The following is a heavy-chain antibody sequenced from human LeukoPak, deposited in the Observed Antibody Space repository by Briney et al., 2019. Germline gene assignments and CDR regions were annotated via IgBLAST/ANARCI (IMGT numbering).Heavy chain of an antibody. J-gene: IGHJ6*02. V-gene: IGHV3-7*01. CDR3: ARDAYCSGGTCYYYYGMDV. CDR1: GFTFSNYW. D-gene: IGHD2-15*01. CDR2: IKLDGSEK. Sequence: GGSLRLSCAASGFTFSNYWMTWVRQTPGKGLEWVANIKLDGSEKYYVDSVKGRFTISRDNAKNSLYLEVNSLRAEDTAVYYCARDAYCSGGTCYYYYGMDVWGQGTTVTVSS.